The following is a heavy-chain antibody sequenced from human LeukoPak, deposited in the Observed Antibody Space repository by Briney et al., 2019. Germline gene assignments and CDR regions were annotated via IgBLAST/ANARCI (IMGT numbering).Heavy chain of an antibody. CDR3: ATCSSTSCYPTFYYYYYMDV. J-gene: IGHJ6*03. CDR2: IIPILGIA. D-gene: IGHD2-2*01. V-gene: IGHV1-69*02. Sequence: SVKVSCKASGGTFSSYTISWLRQAPGQGLGWMGRIIPILGIANYAQKFQGRVTITADKSTSTAYMELSSLRSEDTAVYYCATCSSTSCYPTFYYYYYMDVWGKGTTVTVSS. CDR1: GGTFSSYT.